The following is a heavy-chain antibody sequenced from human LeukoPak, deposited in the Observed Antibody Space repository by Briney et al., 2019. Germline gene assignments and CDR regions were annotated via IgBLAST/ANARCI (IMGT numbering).Heavy chain of an antibody. CDR1: GYTFTTYY. J-gene: IGHJ4*02. CDR3: ARATPDTVLVGRPYLSTFDY. Sequence: GASVKVSCKASGYTFTTYYMHWVRQAPGQGLGRMGIINPSGGSTSYAQNFQGRVTMTRDTSTSTVYMELSSLRSEDTAVYYCARATPDTVLVGRPYLSTFDYWGQGTQVTVST. CDR2: INPSGGST. V-gene: IGHV1-46*01. D-gene: IGHD4-17*01.